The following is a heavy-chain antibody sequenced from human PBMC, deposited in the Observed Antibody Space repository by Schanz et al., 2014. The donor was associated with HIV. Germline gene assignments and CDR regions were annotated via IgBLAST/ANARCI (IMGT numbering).Heavy chain of an antibody. J-gene: IGHJ4*02. CDR3: AREKDLGYSSTLGF. CDR2: ISDTGTTT. CDR1: GFTFNDYY. D-gene: IGHD6-13*01. V-gene: IGHV3-11*01. Sequence: VQLVESGGGLVQPGKSLRLSCAASGFTFNDYYMTWIRQAPGKGLEWVSYISDTGTTTYYADSVNGRFTISRDNAKNSMFLQMNSLRGEDTAVYYCAREKDLGYSSTLGFWGQGTLVTVSS.